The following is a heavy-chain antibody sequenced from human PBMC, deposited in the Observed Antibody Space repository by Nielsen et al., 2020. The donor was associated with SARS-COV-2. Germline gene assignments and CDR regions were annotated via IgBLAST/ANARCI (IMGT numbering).Heavy chain of an antibody. CDR3: ARVYCGGDCYSANRYYYYYGMDV. J-gene: IGHJ6*02. V-gene: IGHV3-30-3*01. D-gene: IGHD2-21*02. CDR1: GFTFSSYW. Sequence: GGSLRLSCAASGFTFSSYWMSWVRQAPGKGLEWVAVISYDGSNKYYADSVKGRFTISRDNSKNTLYLQMNSLRAEDTAVYYCARVYCGGDCYSANRYYYYYGMDVWGQGTTVTVSS. CDR2: ISYDGSNK.